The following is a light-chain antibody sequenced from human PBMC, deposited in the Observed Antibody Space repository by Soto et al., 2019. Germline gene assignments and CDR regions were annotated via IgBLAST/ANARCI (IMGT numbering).Light chain of an antibody. CDR2: AAS. V-gene: IGKV1-39*01. J-gene: IGKJ4*01. CDR3: QQSYFTPLT. Sequence: DVQMTQSPSSLSVSIGDSVTITCRASQSIGRYLNWYQQKPGKAPTLLISAASSLQSGVPLRISGSGSGTDFIFTISSLQPEDFATYYCQQSYFTPLTFGGGTKVDIK. CDR1: QSIGRY.